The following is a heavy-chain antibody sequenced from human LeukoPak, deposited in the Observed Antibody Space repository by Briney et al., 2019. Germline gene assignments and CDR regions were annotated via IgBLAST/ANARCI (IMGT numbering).Heavy chain of an antibody. CDR1: GFTFSNYA. D-gene: IGHD4-11*01. V-gene: IGHV3-23*01. CDR3: AKDQSPSRTVTFDS. CDR2: ITGSGTGT. Sequence: GGSLRLSCAASGFTFSNYAMTGVRQAPGKGLEWVSTITGSGTGTYSADSLKGRFTISRDNSRNTLYLQMDSLRAEDTAVYYCAKDQSPSRTVTFDSWGQGTVVTVSS. J-gene: IGHJ4*02.